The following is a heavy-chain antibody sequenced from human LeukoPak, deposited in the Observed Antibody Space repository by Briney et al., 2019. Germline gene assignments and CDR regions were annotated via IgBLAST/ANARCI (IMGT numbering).Heavy chain of an antibody. Sequence: PSETLSLTCAVYGGSFSGYYWSRIRQPPGKGLEWIGEINHSGSTNYNPSLKSRVTISVDTSKNQFSLKLSSVTAADTAVYYCARLRRYFDWFNWFDPWGQGTLVTVSS. CDR1: GGSFSGYY. D-gene: IGHD3-9*01. V-gene: IGHV4-34*01. CDR3: ARLRRYFDWFNWFDP. J-gene: IGHJ5*02. CDR2: INHSGST.